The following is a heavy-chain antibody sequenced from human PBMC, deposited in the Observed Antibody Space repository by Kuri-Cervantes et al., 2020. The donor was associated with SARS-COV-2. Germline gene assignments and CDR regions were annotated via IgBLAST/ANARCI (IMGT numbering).Heavy chain of an antibody. Sequence: ETLSLTCAASGFTFSSYAMSWVRQAPGKGLEWVSAISGSGRSTYYADSVKGRFTISRHNSKNTLYLQTKVLRAEDTAVYYWAKGDPSGRYDWFDPWGQGTLVTVSS. V-gene: IGHV3-23*01. D-gene: IGHD1-26*01. CDR3: AKGDPSGRYDWFDP. CDR1: GFTFSSYA. J-gene: IGHJ5*02. CDR2: ISGSGRST.